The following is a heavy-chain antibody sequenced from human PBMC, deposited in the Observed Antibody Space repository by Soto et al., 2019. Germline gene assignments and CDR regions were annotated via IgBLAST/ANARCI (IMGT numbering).Heavy chain of an antibody. CDR2: ISTYKGNT. J-gene: IGHJ4*02. CDR3: ATRSPAFDY. Sequence: QVQLVQSGPEVKKPGASVKVSCKTSGYTFTSYGIAWVRQAPGQGLEWMGWISTYKGNTNYAQKFQGRVTMTTATSTSTAYMELRGLRSDDTAVYYCATRSPAFDYWGQGTLVTVSS. V-gene: IGHV1-18*01. CDR1: GYTFTSYG.